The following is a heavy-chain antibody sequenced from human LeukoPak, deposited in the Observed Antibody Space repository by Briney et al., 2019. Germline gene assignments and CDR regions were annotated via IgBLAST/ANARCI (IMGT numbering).Heavy chain of an antibody. CDR2: IGKDGSEK. CDR1: GFDLPNYW. V-gene: IGHV3-7*03. D-gene: IGHD2-21*01. CDR3: TRDIVYLQLQN. J-gene: IGHJ4*02. Sequence: GGSLRLSCAASGFDLPNYWMVWVRQAPEKGLEWVASIGKDGSEKSYGDSVKGRFTISRDNARNSLYLQMSSLRVEDTAVYYCTRDIVYLQLQNWGQGALVTVSS.